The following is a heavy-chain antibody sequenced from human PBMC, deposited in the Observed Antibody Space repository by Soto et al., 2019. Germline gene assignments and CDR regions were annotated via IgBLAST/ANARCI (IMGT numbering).Heavy chain of an antibody. CDR3: AKALRGSGRSKSRLAY. Sequence: PGGSLRLSCAASGFTFSSYAVSWVRQAPGKGLEWVSAISGSGGSTYYADSVKGRFTISRDNSKNTLYLQMNSLRAEDTAVYYCAKALRGSGRSKSRLAYWGQCTLVIVSS. CDR1: GFTFSSYA. V-gene: IGHV3-23*01. CDR2: ISGSGGST. D-gene: IGHD1-26*01. J-gene: IGHJ4*02.